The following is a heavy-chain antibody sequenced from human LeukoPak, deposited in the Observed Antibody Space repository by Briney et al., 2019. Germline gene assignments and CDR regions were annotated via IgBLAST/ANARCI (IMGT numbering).Heavy chain of an antibody. D-gene: IGHD3-22*01. CDR2: MYYSGST. CDR1: GGSTSSGDYY. J-gene: IGHJ5*02. V-gene: IGHV4-30-4*01. Sequence: SQTLSLTCTVSGGSTSSGDYYWSWIRQPPGKGLEWLAYMYYSGSTYYNPSLKSRVTMSADTSKNQLSLKLSSVTAADTAVYYCARPYYYDSRIDPWGQGILVTVSS. CDR3: ARPYYYDSRIDP.